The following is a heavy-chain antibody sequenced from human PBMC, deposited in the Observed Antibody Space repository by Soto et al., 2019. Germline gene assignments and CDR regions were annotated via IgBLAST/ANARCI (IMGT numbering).Heavy chain of an antibody. CDR1: GFTFSRYA. CDR3: AREENIAVVPDY. Sequence: QVQLVESGGGVVQPGRSLRLSCAASGFTFSRYAIHWVRQAPGKGLEWVAVISYDGSNKYYADSVKGRFTISRDNSKNTLYLQMNSLRAEDTAVYYCAREENIAVVPDYWGQGTLVTASS. J-gene: IGHJ4*02. V-gene: IGHV3-30-3*01. CDR2: ISYDGSNK. D-gene: IGHD6-19*01.